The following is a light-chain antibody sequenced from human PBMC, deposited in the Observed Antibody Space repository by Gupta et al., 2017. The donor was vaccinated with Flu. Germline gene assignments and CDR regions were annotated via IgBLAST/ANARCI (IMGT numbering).Light chain of an antibody. CDR2: AKN. CDR3: YSPGNNNNQHVV. Sequence: SSELTQDPAVSVALGQTVRITCQGDSLRNSYASWYQQKPGQAPVLAIYAKNIRPSAIPPRFSCATSCNTASSMSNSAHAEDEADDYWYSPGNNNNQHVVFGGGTKLTVL. J-gene: IGLJ2*01. CDR1: SLRNSY. V-gene: IGLV3-19*01.